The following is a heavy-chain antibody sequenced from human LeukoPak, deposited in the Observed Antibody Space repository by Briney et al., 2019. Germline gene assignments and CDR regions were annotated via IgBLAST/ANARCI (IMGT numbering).Heavy chain of an antibody. CDR3: AKGTGRYWTFFDS. Sequence: GGSLRLSCAASGFTFDDYAMHWVRQAPGKGLEWVSGISWNSGGIDYAASVKGRFTISRDNAKKSLYLQMNSLRPEDTALYYCAKGTGRYWTFFDSWGQGTQVTVSS. CDR1: GFTFDDYA. V-gene: IGHV3-9*01. CDR2: ISWNSGGI. J-gene: IGHJ4*02. D-gene: IGHD1-26*01.